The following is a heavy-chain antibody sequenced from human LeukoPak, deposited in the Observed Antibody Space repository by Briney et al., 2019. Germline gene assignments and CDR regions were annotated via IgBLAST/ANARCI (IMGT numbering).Heavy chain of an antibody. CDR1: GFSFSTYS. Sequence: KPGGSLRLSCAASGFSFSTYSMNWVRQAPGKGPEWVSSISSSSGDIYYGDSVKGRFTISRDNAKNALYLQMNSLRVEDTAVYFCTVDTDYFEGLGFPRPALSDYWGQGTLVTVSS. V-gene: IGHV3-21*01. D-gene: IGHD3-22*01. J-gene: IGHJ4*01. CDR3: TVDTDYFEGLGFPRPALSDY. CDR2: ISSSSGDI.